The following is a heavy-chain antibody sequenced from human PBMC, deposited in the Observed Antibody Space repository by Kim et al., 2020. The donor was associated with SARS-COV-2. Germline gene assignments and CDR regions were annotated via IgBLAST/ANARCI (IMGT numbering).Heavy chain of an antibody. V-gene: IGHV5-51*01. J-gene: IGHJ2*01. CDR3: ARQFFRDGFDL. D-gene: IGHD3-10*01. Sequence: RSSPSFQGPVTISADKSISTAYLQWSSLKASDIAMYYCARQFFRDGFDLWGRGTLVTVSS.